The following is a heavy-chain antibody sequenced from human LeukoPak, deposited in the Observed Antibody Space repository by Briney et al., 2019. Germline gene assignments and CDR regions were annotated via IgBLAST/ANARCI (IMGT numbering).Heavy chain of an antibody. CDR1: GFTFSSYA. V-gene: IGHV3-23*01. D-gene: IGHD5-12*01. CDR3: AKDPRSGYGDDY. Sequence: GGSLRLSCAASGFTFSSYAMSWVRQAPGKGLEWVSTISGSGASTYYADSVKGRFTISRDNSKNTLYLQMNSLRAEDTAVYYCAKDPRSGYGDDYWGQGTLVTVSS. CDR2: ISGSGAST. J-gene: IGHJ4*02.